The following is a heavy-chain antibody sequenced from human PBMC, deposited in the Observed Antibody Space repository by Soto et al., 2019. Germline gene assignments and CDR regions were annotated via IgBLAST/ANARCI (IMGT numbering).Heavy chain of an antibody. CDR2: IHSNGGRT. CDR3: LKGPYSSSTHYFDY. V-gene: IGHV3-64D*06. D-gene: IGHD6-6*01. J-gene: IGHJ4*02. CDR1: GFIFRSYA. Sequence: PXGALIVSCSASGFIFRSYAMHWVRQPPGKGLEYVSTIHSNGGRTYYADSVKGRFTISRDNSKNTLFLQMSSLRADDTAVYYCLKGPYSSSTHYFDYWGQGTLVTVSS.